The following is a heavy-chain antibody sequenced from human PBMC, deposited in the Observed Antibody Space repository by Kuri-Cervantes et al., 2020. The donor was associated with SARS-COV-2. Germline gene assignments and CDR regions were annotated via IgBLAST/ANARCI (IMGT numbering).Heavy chain of an antibody. Sequence: GESLKISCAASGFTVRCNYMSWVRQAPGKGMVWISEISSDGTKTNYVDSVRGRFTISRDNAKSTLFLQMNSLRVEDTAVYFCTPLLAPLDFWGQGTLVTVSS. CDR1: GFTVRCNY. CDR3: TPLLAPLDF. D-gene: IGHD2-15*01. CDR2: ISSDGTKT. V-gene: IGHV3-74*01. J-gene: IGHJ4*02.